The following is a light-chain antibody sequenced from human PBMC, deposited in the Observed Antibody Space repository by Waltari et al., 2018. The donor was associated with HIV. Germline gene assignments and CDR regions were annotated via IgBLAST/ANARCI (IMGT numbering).Light chain of an antibody. CDR3: QQYAGSPLT. J-gene: IGKJ4*01. CDR1: QSVTTY. Sequence: EIVLTQSPGTLSLSPGERATLSCRASQSVTTYLAWYQQKPGQAPRLLIYGASSRATGIPDRVSGSGSGTDFTLTISRLEPEDFAMFYCQQYAGSPLTFGGGTKVEIK. CDR2: GAS. V-gene: IGKV3-20*01.